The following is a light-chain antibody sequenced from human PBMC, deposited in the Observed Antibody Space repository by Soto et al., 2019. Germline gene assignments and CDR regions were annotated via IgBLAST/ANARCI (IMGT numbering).Light chain of an antibody. CDR2: DAS. CDR3: QQYNSWFT. CDR1: QSISSW. Sequence: DIQMTQSPSTLSASVGDRVTITCRASQSISSWLAWYQQKPGKAPKLLIYDASSLESGVPSRFSGSGSGTEFTLTIRSLQPDDFATYYCQQYNSWFTFGPGTKVDIK. J-gene: IGKJ3*01. V-gene: IGKV1-5*01.